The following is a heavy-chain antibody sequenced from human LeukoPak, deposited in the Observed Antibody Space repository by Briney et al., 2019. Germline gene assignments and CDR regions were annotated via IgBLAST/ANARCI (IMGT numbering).Heavy chain of an antibody. CDR2: IIPILGIA. V-gene: IGHV1-69*04. J-gene: IGHJ4*02. D-gene: IGHD3-22*01. CDR3: ARVPKGHYYDSSGSDFDY. CDR1: GGTFSSYA. Sequence: ASVKVSCKASGGTFSSYAISWVRQAPGQGLEWMGRIIPILGIANYARKFQGRVTITADKSTSTAYMELSSLRSEDTAVYYCARVPKGHYYDSSGSDFDYWGQGTLVTVSS.